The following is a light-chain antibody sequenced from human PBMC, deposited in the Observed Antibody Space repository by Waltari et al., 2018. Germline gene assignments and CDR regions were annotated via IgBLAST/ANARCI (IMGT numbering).Light chain of an antibody. J-gene: IGKJ4*01. CDR1: QSFRSH. CDR3: QQYYNTPLT. Sequence: ELVLTQSPATLPLSPGERPTVSCRASQSFRSHLAWYQQKPGQAPRLLIYDASNRATGFPARFSGSGSGTDFTLTISSLQAEDVAVYYCQQYYNTPLTFGGGTKVEIK. CDR2: DAS. V-gene: IGKV3-11*01.